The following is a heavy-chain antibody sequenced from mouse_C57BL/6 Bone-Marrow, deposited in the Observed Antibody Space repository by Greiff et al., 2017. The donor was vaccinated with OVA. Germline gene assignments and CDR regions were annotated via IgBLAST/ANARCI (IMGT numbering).Heavy chain of an antibody. CDR1: GFTFSDYG. CDR2: ISSGSSTI. D-gene: IGHD2-4*01. V-gene: IGHV5-17*01. CDR3: ARRGLRQEGWYIDV. Sequence: EVKLVESGGGLVKPGGSLKLSCAASGFTFSDYGMHWVRQAPEKGLEWVAYISSGSSTIYYADTVKGRFTISSDNAKNTLFLQMTRLRSENTAMYYWARRGLRQEGWYIDVWGTETTVTVSS. J-gene: IGHJ1*03.